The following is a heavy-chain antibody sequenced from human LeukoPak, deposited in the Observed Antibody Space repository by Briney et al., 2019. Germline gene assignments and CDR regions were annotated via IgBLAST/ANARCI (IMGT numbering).Heavy chain of an antibody. Sequence: ASVKVSCKASGYTFTGYYMHWVRQAPGQGLEWMGWINPNSGGTNYAQQFQGRVTMTRDRSISTAYMELSRLRSDDTAVYYRARGTLTIFGVVIAFDYWGQGTLVTVSS. CDR3: ARGTLTIFGVVIAFDY. D-gene: IGHD3-3*01. CDR2: INPNSGGT. CDR1: GYTFTGYY. J-gene: IGHJ4*02. V-gene: IGHV1-2*02.